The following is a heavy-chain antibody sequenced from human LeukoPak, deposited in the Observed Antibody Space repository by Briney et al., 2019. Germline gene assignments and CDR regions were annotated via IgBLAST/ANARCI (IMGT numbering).Heavy chain of an antibody. CDR3: ARAEWYSGSYYGY. J-gene: IGHJ4*02. D-gene: IGHD1-26*01. Sequence: GRSLRLSCAASGFTFSSYEMNWVRQAPGKGLEWVSYISSSGSTIYYADSVKGRFTISRDNAKNSLYLQMNSLRAEDTAVYYCARAEWYSGSYYGYWGQGTLVTVSS. CDR1: GFTFSSYE. V-gene: IGHV3-48*03. CDR2: ISSSGSTI.